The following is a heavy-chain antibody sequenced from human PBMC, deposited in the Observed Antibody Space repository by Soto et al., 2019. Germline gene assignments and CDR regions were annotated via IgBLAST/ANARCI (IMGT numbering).Heavy chain of an antibody. J-gene: IGHJ3*01. CDR1: GFTFRRYG. D-gene: IGHD6-13*01. CDR2: MSYEGRNK. CDR3: AKELVDQQLLAEEIAFDV. V-gene: IGHV3-30*18. Sequence: QVQLVESGGGVVQPGTPLRLSCAASGFTFRRYGMHWVRQAPGKGLEWVALMSYEGRNKDYADSVKGRFSISRDNSRNTLYLQRNSLRPEDTAVYYCAKELVDQQLLAEEIAFDVWGQGTVVTVSS.